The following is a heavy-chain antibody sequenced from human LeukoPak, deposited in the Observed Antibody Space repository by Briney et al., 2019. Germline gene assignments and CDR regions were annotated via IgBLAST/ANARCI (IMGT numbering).Heavy chain of an antibody. V-gene: IGHV4-39*07. CDR1: GGSISSSSYY. CDR2: IYYSGST. Sequence: SETLSLTCTVSGGSISSSSYYWGWIRQPPGKGLEWIGSIYYSGSTYYNPSLKSRVTISVDTSKNQFSLKLSSVTAADTAVYYCARESRHTNMDYWGQGTLVTVSS. J-gene: IGHJ4*02. D-gene: IGHD2-8*01. CDR3: ARESRHTNMDY.